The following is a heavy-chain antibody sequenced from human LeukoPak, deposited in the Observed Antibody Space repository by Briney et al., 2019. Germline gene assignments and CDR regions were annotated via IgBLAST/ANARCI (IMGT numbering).Heavy chain of an antibody. V-gene: IGHV3-23*01. Sequence: PGGSLRLSCAASGFTFSSSAMTWVRQAPGKGLEWVSLISGSGGNTYYADSVKGRFTISRGNSKNTLYLQMNSLRAEDTAVYYCAKDIQCTYWGQGTLVTVSS. J-gene: IGHJ4*02. CDR1: GFTFSSSA. CDR3: AKDIQCTY. CDR2: ISGSGGNT. D-gene: IGHD2-21*01.